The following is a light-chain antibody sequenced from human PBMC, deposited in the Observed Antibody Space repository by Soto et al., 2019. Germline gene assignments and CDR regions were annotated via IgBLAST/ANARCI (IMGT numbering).Light chain of an antibody. J-gene: IGKJ1*01. CDR3: QQYVTSPWA. Sequence: EIVLKQSPGTLSLSPGERATLSCRASQSVSSSFLAWYQQKPGQAPRLLIYGASNRATGIPDRFSGSGSGTDFTLTISRLEPEDFAVYYCQQYVTSPWAFGQGTKVAIE. CDR2: GAS. CDR1: QSVSSSF. V-gene: IGKV3-20*01.